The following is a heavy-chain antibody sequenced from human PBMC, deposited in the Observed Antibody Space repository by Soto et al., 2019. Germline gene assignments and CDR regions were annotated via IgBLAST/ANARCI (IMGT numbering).Heavy chain of an antibody. CDR2: ISGSGGST. J-gene: IGHJ4*02. Sequence: GGSLRLSCAASGFTFSTYAMSWVRQAPGKGLEWVSAISGSGGSTYYADSVKGRFTISRDNSKNTLYLQMNSLRAEDTAIYYCAKDRKSGSGWYWDYWGQGTLVTVSS. V-gene: IGHV3-23*01. CDR1: GFTFSTYA. D-gene: IGHD6-19*01. CDR3: AKDRKSGSGWYWDY.